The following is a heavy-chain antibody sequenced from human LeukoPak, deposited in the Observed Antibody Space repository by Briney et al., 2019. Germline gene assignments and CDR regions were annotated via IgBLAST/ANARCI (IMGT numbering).Heavy chain of an antibody. CDR3: ARDFSTAIDC. V-gene: IGHV3-21*01. Sequence: GGSLRLSCAASGFTFNSYSMNWVRQAPGKGLEWVSSISSSGNYIFYGDSVKGRFTVSRDNPKNSLYLQITSLRADDTAVYYCARDFSTAIDCWGQGTLVTVSS. J-gene: IGHJ4*02. CDR2: ISSSGNYI. CDR1: GFTFNSYS. D-gene: IGHD1-1*01.